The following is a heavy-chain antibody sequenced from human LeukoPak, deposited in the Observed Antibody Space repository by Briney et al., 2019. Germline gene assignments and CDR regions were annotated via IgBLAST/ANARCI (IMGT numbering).Heavy chain of an antibody. CDR3: AREYYDSSAYNQEAIDY. CDR1: GYTFTDYY. Sequence: ASVKVSCKSSGYTFTDYYMHWVRQAPGQGLEWLGWINPNSGGTNYAQKFQGRVTMTRDTSISTAYMELSRLRSDDTAVYYCAREYYDSSAYNQEAIDYWGQGTLVTVSS. CDR2: INPNSGGT. J-gene: IGHJ4*02. D-gene: IGHD3-22*01. V-gene: IGHV1-2*02.